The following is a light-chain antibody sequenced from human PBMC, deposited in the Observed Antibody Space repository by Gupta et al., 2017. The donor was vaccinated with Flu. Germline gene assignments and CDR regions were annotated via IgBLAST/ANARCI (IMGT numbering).Light chain of an antibody. J-gene: IGKJ5*01. Sequence: DRVTITCRASQSISSYLNWYQQKPGKAPKLLIYAASSLQSGVPSRFSGSGSGTDFTFTISSLQPEDFATYYCQQSYSTPTITFGQGTRLEIK. CDR2: AAS. CDR1: QSISSY. CDR3: QQSYSTPTIT. V-gene: IGKV1-39*01.